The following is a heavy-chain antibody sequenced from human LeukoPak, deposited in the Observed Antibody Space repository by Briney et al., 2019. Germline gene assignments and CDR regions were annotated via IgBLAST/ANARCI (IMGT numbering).Heavy chain of an antibody. D-gene: IGHD1-26*01. Sequence: PGGSLRVSCAASGFMFSSYWINWVRQAPGKGLEWVANIKQDGSEKYYVDSVKGRFTISRDNAKNSLYLKMDSLRAEDTAVYYCARGETLDYWGQGTLVTVSS. V-gene: IGHV3-7*01. J-gene: IGHJ4*02. CDR3: ARGETLDY. CDR1: GFMFSSYW. CDR2: IKQDGSEK.